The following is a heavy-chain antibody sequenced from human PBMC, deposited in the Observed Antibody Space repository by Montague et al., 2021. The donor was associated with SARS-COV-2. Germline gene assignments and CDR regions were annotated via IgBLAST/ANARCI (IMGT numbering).Heavy chain of an antibody. Sequence: CAISGDSVSSNSATWHWIRQSPSRGLEWLGRTYYRSRWSNDYAVXVRSRIIINPDTSTNQFSLQQSSVTPEDTAVYFCARERWAVGVSFDYWGQGTLVTVSS. D-gene: IGHD1-26*01. CDR1: GDSVSSNSAT. J-gene: IGHJ4*02. CDR2: TYYRSRWSN. V-gene: IGHV6-1*01. CDR3: ARERWAVGVSFDY.